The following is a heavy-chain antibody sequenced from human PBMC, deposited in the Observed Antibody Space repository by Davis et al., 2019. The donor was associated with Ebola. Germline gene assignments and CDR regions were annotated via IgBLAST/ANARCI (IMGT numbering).Heavy chain of an antibody. CDR1: GFTFSNYA. CDR2: TSGSGGST. J-gene: IGHJ4*02. Sequence: GGSLRLSCAASGFTFSNYAMTWVRQAPGKGLEWVSATSGSGGSTFYADSVKGRFTISRDNSKNTLYLQMNSLRAEDTALYYCAKEEAYCGGDCYGYFDSWGQGTLVTVSS. D-gene: IGHD2-21*02. CDR3: AKEEAYCGGDCYGYFDS. V-gene: IGHV3-23*01.